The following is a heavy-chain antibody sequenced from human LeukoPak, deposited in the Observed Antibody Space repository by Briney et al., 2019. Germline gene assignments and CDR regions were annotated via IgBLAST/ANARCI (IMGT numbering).Heavy chain of an antibody. Sequence: ASVKVSCKAPGGTFSSYAISWVRQAPGQGLEWMGGIIPIFGTANYAQKFQGRVTITADESTSSAYMELSSLRSEDTAVYYCARVAYCGGDCYSWFDPWGQGTLVTVSS. CDR2: IIPIFGTA. CDR1: GGTFSSYA. CDR3: ARVAYCGGDCYSWFDP. D-gene: IGHD2-21*02. V-gene: IGHV1-69*13. J-gene: IGHJ5*02.